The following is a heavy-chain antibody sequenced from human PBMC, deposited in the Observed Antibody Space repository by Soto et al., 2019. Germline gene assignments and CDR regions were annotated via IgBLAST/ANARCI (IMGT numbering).Heavy chain of an antibody. J-gene: IGHJ4*02. CDR2: ISYGGSNR. CDR3: AKGYSSSSIFDY. CDR1: GFTFSNYG. V-gene: IGHV3-30*18. D-gene: IGHD6-6*01. Sequence: PGGSLRLSCAASGFTFSNYGMHWVRQAPGRDLEWLAVISYGGSNRYYADSVKGRFTISRDNSKNTLYLQMNSLRAEDTAMYYCAKGYSSSSIFDYWGQGTLVTVSS.